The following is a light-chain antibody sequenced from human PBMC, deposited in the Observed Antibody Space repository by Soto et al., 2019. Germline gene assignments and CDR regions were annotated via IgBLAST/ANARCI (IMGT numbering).Light chain of an antibody. CDR1: QSVLYSSNNKNY. CDR2: WAT. V-gene: IGKV4-1*01. CDR3: KQYYSTHLT. Sequence: DIVMTQSPDSLAVSLGARATINCKSSQSVLYSSNNKNYLAWYQQNPGQTPMLLIYWATIREPRVPDRCSGSGSRKDFTPTSSSLQAEVVAVYYCKQYYSTHLTCGGGTRVEIK. J-gene: IGKJ4*01.